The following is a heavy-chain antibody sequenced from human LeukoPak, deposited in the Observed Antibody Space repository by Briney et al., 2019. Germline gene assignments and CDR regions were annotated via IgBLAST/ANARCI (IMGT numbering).Heavy chain of an antibody. J-gene: IGHJ4*02. D-gene: IGHD4-17*01. Sequence: ASVKVSCKASGGTFSSYAISWVRQAPGQGLEWMGGIIPIFGTANYAQKFQGRVTMTRDTSISTAYMELSRLRSDDTAVYYCAKETALDGDYSFDYWGQGTLVTVSS. CDR3: AKETALDGDYSFDY. CDR1: GGTFSSYA. CDR2: IIPIFGTA. V-gene: IGHV1-69*05.